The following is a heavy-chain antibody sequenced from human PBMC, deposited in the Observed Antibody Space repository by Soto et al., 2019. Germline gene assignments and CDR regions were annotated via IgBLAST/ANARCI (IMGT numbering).Heavy chain of an antibody. CDR3: TRDLNGGNPFDY. CDR2: IDPGSGHA. Sequence: QVQFVQSGADLKKPGASVRVSCKPSGYTLTNYAIQWVRQAAGQRLEWMGWIDPGSGHATYSQKFQGRISISRDQSANTFYMDLSSLTSEDTAVYFCTRDLNGGNPFDYWGQGALVTVS. CDR1: GYTLTNYA. J-gene: IGHJ4*02. D-gene: IGHD3-16*01. V-gene: IGHV1-3*01.